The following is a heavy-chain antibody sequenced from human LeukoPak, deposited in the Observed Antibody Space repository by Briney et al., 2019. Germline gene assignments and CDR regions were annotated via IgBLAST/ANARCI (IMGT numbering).Heavy chain of an antibody. V-gene: IGHV3-11*04. J-gene: IGHJ5*02. D-gene: IGHD2-15*01. CDR1: GFTFSDYH. Sequence: GGSLRLSCAASGFTFSDYHMSWIRQAPGKGLEWVSYISSSGSTIYYADSVKGRFTISRDNAKNSLYLQMNSLRAEYTAVYYCAREQGYCSGGSCYSGWFDPWGQGTLVTVSS. CDR2: ISSSGSTI. CDR3: AREQGYCSGGSCYSGWFDP.